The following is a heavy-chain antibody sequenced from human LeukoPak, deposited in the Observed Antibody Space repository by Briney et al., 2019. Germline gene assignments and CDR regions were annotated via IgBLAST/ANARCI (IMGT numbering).Heavy chain of an antibody. CDR2: IYHSGST. V-gene: IGHV4-38-2*02. CDR1: GGSISSYY. J-gene: IGHJ4*02. D-gene: IGHD3-16*02. CDR3: ARDGRRLGELSLGTNY. Sequence: SETLSLTCTVSGGSISSYYWSWIRQPPGKGLEWIGSIYHSGSTYYNPSLKSRVTISVDTSKNQFSLKLSSVTAADTAVYYCARDGRRLGELSLGTNYWGQGTLVTVSS.